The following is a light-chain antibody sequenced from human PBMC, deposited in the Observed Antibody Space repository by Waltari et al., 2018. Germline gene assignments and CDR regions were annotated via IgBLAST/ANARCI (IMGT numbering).Light chain of an antibody. J-gene: IGLJ2*01. CDR3: SSYAGSSKGV. CDR2: AVS. CDR1: SSDVGNYKP. Sequence: QSALTQPAPVSGSPGQSITISCTGTSSDVGNYKPVSWYQQHPGNAPKLMIYAVSKGPSGVSVRFAGSKSGDMASLTISGLQPEDEAEYFCSSYAGSSKGVFGGGTKVTVL. V-gene: IGLV2-23*02.